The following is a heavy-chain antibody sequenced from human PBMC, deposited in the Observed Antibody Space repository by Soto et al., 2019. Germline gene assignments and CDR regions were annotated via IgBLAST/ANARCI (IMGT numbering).Heavy chain of an antibody. CDR2: ISAYNGNT. V-gene: IGHV1-18*01. Sequence: ASVKVSCKASGYTFTSYGISWVRQAPGQGKEWMGWISAYNGNTNYAQKLQGRVTTTTDTSTSTAYMALRSLRSDDTAVYYCARGGASDLGWGNYYGMDVWGQGNTVTVSS. CDR3: ARGGASDLGWGNYYGMDV. CDR1: GYTFTSYG. D-gene: IGHD3-3*01. J-gene: IGHJ6*02.